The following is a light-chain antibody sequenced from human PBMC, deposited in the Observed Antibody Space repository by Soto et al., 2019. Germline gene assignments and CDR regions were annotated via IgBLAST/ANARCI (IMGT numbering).Light chain of an antibody. CDR2: DVS. V-gene: IGLV2-14*03. CDR1: SSDVGRYNY. CDR3: SSYTSSSTRV. J-gene: IGLJ1*01. Sequence: QSALTQPASVSGSPGQSITVSCTGTSSDVGRYNYVSWYQQYPGKAPKLMIFDVSNQPSGISNRFPGSKSGNTASLTISGLQAEDEAEYYCSSYTSSSTRVFGTGTKVTVL.